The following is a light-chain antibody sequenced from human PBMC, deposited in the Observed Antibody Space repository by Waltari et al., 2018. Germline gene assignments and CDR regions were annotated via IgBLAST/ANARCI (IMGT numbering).Light chain of an antibody. CDR2: DDN. V-gene: IGLV3-21*02. J-gene: IGLJ2*01. CDR3: QVWDNFIDHPV. CDR1: NIGTYS. Sequence: SIILTQPPSLSVAPGQTARIACGGNNIGTYSVHWYQQKPAQAPILVIYDDNDRPSGIPERFSGSTSGNTATLTIRGVDPGDEAAYYCQVWDNFIDHPVFGGGTKLTVL.